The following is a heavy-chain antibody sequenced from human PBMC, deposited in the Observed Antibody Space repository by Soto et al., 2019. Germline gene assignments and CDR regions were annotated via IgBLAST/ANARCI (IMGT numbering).Heavy chain of an antibody. CDR1: GGSISSGGYS. CDR3: ARASGFTMVRGVIMTDAFDI. J-gene: IGHJ3*02. V-gene: IGHV4-30-2*01. CDR2: IYHSGST. D-gene: IGHD3-10*01. Sequence: SETLSLTCAVSGGSISSGGYSWSWIRQPPGKGLEWIGYIYHSGSTYYNPSLKSRVTISVDRSKNQFSLKLSSVTAADTAVYYCARASGFTMVRGVIMTDAFDIWGQGTMVTVSS.